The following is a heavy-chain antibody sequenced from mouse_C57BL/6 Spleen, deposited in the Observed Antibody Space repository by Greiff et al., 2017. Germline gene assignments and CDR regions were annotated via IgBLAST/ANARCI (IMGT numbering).Heavy chain of an antibody. V-gene: IGHV5-9-1*02. CDR1: GFTFSSYA. D-gene: IGHD5-2*01. CDR3: TRAGNRGDAMDY. CDR2: ISSGGDYI. Sequence: EVQLVESGEGLVKPGGSLKLSCAASGFTFSSYAMSWVRQTPEKRLEWVAYISSGGDYIYYADTVKGRFTISRDNARNTLYLQMSSLKSEDTAMYYWTRAGNRGDAMDYWGQGTSVTVSA. J-gene: IGHJ4*01.